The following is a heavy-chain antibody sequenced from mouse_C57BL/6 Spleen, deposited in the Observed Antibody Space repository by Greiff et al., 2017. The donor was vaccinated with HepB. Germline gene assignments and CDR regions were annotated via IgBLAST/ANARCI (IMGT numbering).Heavy chain of an antibody. J-gene: IGHJ2*01. CDR2: IYPGDGDT. CDR1: GYAFSSSW. D-gene: IGHD2-4*01. CDR3: ARSSTMITTRILDY. Sequence: VQLQQSGPELVKPGASVKISCKASGYAFSSSWMNWVKQRPGKGLEWIGRIYPGDGDTNYNGKFKGKATLTADKSSSTAYMQLSSLTSEDSAVYFCARSSTMITTRILDYWGQGTTLTVSS. V-gene: IGHV1-82*01.